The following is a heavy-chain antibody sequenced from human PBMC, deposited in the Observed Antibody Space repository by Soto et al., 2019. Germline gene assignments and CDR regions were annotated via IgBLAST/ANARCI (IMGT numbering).Heavy chain of an antibody. CDR3: ARDLGXCGGDCYSFYYYYGMDV. CDR1: GYTFTSYG. D-gene: IGHD2-21*02. CDR2: ISAYNGNT. Sequence: GASVKVSCKASGYTFTSYGISWVRQAPGQGLEWMGWISAYNGNTNYAQKLQGRVTMTTDTSTSTAYMELRSLRSDDTAVYYCARDLGXCGGDCYSFYYYYGMDVWGQGTTVTVSS. J-gene: IGHJ6*02. V-gene: IGHV1-18*01.